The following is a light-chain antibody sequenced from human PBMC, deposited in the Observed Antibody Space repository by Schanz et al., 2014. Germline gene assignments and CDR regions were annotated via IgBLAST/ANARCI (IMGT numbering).Light chain of an antibody. Sequence: EIVLTQSPGTLSLSPGERATLSCRASQSVSSSLAWYQQKPGQAPRLLIYDASNRATGIPARFSGSGSGTEFTLTISSLQSEDFAVYYCQQYNNWPPKTFGQGTKVEIK. CDR3: QQYNNWPPKT. CDR1: QSVSSS. V-gene: IGKV3D-15*01. J-gene: IGKJ1*01. CDR2: DAS.